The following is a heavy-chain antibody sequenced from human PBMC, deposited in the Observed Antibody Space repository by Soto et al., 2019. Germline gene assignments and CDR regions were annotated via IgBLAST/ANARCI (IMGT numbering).Heavy chain of an antibody. CDR1: GFTFSSYG. CDR2: ISYDGSNK. Sequence: GGSLRLSCAASGFTFSSYGMHWVRQAPGKGLEWVAVISYDGSNKYYADSVKGRFTISRDNSKNTLYLQMNSLRAEDTAVYYCAKDSYSSSFYGMDVWGQGTTVTVSS. V-gene: IGHV3-30*18. D-gene: IGHD6-13*01. J-gene: IGHJ6*02. CDR3: AKDSYSSSFYGMDV.